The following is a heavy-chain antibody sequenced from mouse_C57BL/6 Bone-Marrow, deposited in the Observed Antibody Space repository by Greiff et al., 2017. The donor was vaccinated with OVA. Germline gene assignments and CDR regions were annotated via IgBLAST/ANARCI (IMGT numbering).Heavy chain of an antibody. D-gene: IGHD2-1*01. Sequence: EVKLVESGGDLVKPGGSLKLSCAASGFTFSSYGMSWVRQTPDKRLEWVGTISSGGSYTYYPDSVKGRFTISRDKAKNTLYLQMSRLKSEDTARYYCARRGNHDYWGQGTTLTVSS. CDR2: ISSGGSYT. CDR3: ARRGNHDY. V-gene: IGHV5-6*02. CDR1: GFTFSSYG. J-gene: IGHJ2*01.